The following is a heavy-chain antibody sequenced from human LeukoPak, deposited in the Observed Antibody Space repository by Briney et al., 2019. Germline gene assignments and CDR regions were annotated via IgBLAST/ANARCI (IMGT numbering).Heavy chain of an antibody. D-gene: IGHD3-10*01. CDR2: SWDGGRT. CDR3: ATPRGVRGKNAFDI. V-gene: IGHV3-11*01. J-gene: IGHJ3*02. Sequence: SWDGGRTYYAASVKGRFTISSDNAENSLYLQMNSLRAEDTAVYYCATPRGVRGKNAFDIWGQGTMVTVSS.